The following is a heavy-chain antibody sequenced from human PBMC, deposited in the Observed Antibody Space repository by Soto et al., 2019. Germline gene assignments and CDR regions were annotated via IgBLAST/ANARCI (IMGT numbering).Heavy chain of an antibody. D-gene: IGHD6-19*01. CDR2: IIPIFGTA. V-gene: IGHV1-69*12. J-gene: IGHJ4*02. CDR1: GGTFSSYA. CDR3: ARGATRAVAGSVDY. Sequence: QVQLVQSGAEVKKPGSSVKVSCKASGGTFSSYAISWVRQAPGQGLEWMGGIIPIFGTANYAQKFQGRVTITADESTSTAYMALSSLGAEDTAVYYCARGATRAVAGSVDYWGQGTLVTVSS.